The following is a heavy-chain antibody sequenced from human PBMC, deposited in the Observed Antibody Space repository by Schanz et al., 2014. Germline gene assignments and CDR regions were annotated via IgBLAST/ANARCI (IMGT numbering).Heavy chain of an antibody. CDR2: IKQDGSEK. D-gene: IGHD6-13*01. CDR1: GFTFSKYW. J-gene: IGHJ4*01. V-gene: IGHV3-7*01. CDR3: AREQIMAAAGLVDY. Sequence: EVQLVESGGGLVQPGGSLRLSCGGSGFTFSKYWMSWVRQAPGKGLEWVANIKQDGSEKYYVDAVKGRFTISRDNAKNSLYLQMNSLRAEDTAVYYCAREQIMAAAGLVDYWGHGTLXTVSS.